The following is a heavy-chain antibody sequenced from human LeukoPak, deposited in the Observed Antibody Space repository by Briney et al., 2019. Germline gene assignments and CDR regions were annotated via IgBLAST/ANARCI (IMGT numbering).Heavy chain of an antibody. Sequence: PSETLSLTCTVSGYSISSGYYWGWIRQPPGKGLEWIGSIYHSGSTYYNPSLKSRVTISVDTSKNQFSLKLSSVTAADTAVYYCAREDRIQLWLPGYYYYMDVWCKGTTVTVSS. CDR3: AREDRIQLWLPGYYYYMDV. D-gene: IGHD5-18*01. V-gene: IGHV4-38-2*02. CDR1: GYSISSGYY. J-gene: IGHJ6*03. CDR2: IYHSGST.